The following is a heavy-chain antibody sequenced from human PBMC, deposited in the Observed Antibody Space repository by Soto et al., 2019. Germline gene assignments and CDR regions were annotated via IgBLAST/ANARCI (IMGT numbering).Heavy chain of an antibody. J-gene: IGHJ6*02. CDR3: ARGDREDTAVVIGVRPGEYGVDV. Sequence: QVQLVESGGGVVQPGRSLRLSCAASGFTFSNYAMHWVRQAPGTGLECVAVISYNGGNRFYRDYVKGRLTISRDNSKNTVHLQIDSLRYEDAAVYYCARGDREDTAVVIGVRPGEYGVDVWGQGTTVTVSS. CDR2: ISYNGGNR. CDR1: GFTFSNYA. V-gene: IGHV3-30*04. D-gene: IGHD2-15*01.